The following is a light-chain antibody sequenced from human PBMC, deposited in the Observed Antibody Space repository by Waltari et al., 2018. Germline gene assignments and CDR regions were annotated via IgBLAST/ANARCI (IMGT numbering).Light chain of an antibody. V-gene: IGLV2-14*01. Sequence: QSALTQPASVSGSPGQSITISCTGTSRAIGGYNYVSWYQQPPGNAPKVMIWEVSYRPSGVSDRFSGSKSDNTASLIISGLQAEDEAVYYCSSYTRVGTLVFGGGTKLTVL. CDR3: SSYTRVGTLV. CDR2: EVS. CDR1: SRAIGGYNY. J-gene: IGLJ2*01.